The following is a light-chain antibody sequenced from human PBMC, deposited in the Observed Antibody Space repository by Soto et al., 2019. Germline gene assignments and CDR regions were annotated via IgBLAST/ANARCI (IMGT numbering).Light chain of an antibody. V-gene: IGLV1-44*01. Sequence: QSVMTQPPSASGTPGQRVIISCSGSSSNIGSHTVNWYQQLPGSAPRLLIYSNNLRPSGVPDRFSGSKSGTSASLAISGLQSEDEADYYCATWDDSLKGRVFGGGTKLTVL. CDR2: SNN. CDR1: SSNIGSHT. J-gene: IGLJ3*02. CDR3: ATWDDSLKGRV.